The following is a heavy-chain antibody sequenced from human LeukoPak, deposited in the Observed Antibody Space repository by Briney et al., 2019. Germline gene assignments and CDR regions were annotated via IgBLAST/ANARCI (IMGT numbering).Heavy chain of an antibody. Sequence: SETLFLTCVVYGGSFRGYYWSWIRQPPGKGLEWIGYIYYSGSTNYNPSLKGRVTISVDTSKNQFSLKLSSVTAADTAVYYCARSYSSSWPFDYWGQGTLVTVSS. CDR3: ARSYSSSWPFDY. V-gene: IGHV4-59*01. D-gene: IGHD6-13*01. CDR1: GGSFRGYY. J-gene: IGHJ4*02. CDR2: IYYSGST.